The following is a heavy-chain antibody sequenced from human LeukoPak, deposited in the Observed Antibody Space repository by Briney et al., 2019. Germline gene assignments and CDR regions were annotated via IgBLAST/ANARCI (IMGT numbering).Heavy chain of an antibody. D-gene: IGHD3-10*01. CDR3: AKEGAGDSKANDY. J-gene: IGHJ4*02. V-gene: IGHV1-2*02. CDR1: GYIFTGYY. Sequence: ASVKVSCKASGYIFTGYYIHWVRQAPGQGLEWMGCINANTGVATYAQKFQGRVTMTRDTSISAAYMELSSLRSDDTAMYYCAKEGAGDSKANDYWGQGTLVSVSS. CDR2: INANTGVA.